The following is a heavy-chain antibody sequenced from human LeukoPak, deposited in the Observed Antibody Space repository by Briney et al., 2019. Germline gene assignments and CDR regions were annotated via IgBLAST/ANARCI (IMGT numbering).Heavy chain of an antibody. J-gene: IGHJ4*02. CDR2: INPSGGST. CDR3: GYSSGWYQGSDY. V-gene: IGHV1-46*01. D-gene: IGHD6-19*01. Sequence: ASVKVSCKASGYTFTSYYMHWVRQAPGQGLEWMGIINPSGGSTSYAQKFQGRVTMTRDTSTSTVYMELSSLRSEDTAVYYCGYSSGWYQGSDYWGQGTLVTVSS. CDR1: GYTFTSYY.